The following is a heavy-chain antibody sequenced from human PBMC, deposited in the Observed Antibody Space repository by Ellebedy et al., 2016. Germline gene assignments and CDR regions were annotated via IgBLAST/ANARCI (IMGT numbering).Heavy chain of an antibody. J-gene: IGHJ3*02. CDR3: ARDCGGDCHFGGGAFNI. CDR2: IYYSGST. Sequence: SETLSLXXTVSGGPITFGGYYWAWIRQFPGRGLEWIGHIYYSGSTYYKSSLKSRVTISFDTSRNEMSLKLSSVTAADTAVYYCARDCGGDCHFGGGAFNIWGHGTMVTVSS. V-gene: IGHV4-31*03. CDR1: GGPITFGGYY. D-gene: IGHD2-21*01.